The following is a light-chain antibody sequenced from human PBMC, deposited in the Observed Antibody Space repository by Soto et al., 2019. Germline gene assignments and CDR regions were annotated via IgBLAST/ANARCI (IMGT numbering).Light chain of an antibody. CDR1: SSDVGGYNY. CDR2: EVI. V-gene: IGLV2-8*01. Sequence: QSALTQPPSASGSPGQSVTISCTGTSSDVGGYNYVSWYQQHPGKAPELMIYEVIKRPSGVPDRFSGSKSGNTASLTVSGLQAEDEADYYCSSYGGSNIWVFGTGTKVTVL. CDR3: SSYGGSNIWV. J-gene: IGLJ1*01.